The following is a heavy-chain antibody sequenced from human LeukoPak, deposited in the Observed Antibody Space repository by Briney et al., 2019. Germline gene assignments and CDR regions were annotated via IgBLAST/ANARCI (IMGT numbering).Heavy chain of an antibody. CDR2: ISAYNGNT. Sequence: ASVKVSCKASGYTFTGYYMHWVRQAPGQGLEWMGWISAYNGNTNYAQKLQGRVTMTTDTSTSTAYMELRSLRSDDTAVYYCARELNYDYVWGSYRYDYWGQGTLVTVSS. J-gene: IGHJ4*02. D-gene: IGHD3-16*02. CDR1: GYTFTGYY. V-gene: IGHV1-18*04. CDR3: ARELNYDYVWGSYRYDY.